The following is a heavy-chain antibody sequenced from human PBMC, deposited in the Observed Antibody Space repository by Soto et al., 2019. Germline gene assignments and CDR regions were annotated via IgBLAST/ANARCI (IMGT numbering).Heavy chain of an antibody. D-gene: IGHD3-22*01. Sequence: SETLSLTCAVYGGSFSGYYWSWIRQPPGKGLEWIGEINHSGSTNYNPSLKSRVTISVDTSKNQFSLKLSSVTAADTAVYYCARDPTYYYDSSGYYLRNNWFDPWGQGTLVTVSS. CDR3: ARDPTYYYDSSGYYLRNNWFDP. CDR1: GGSFSGYY. J-gene: IGHJ5*02. V-gene: IGHV4-34*01. CDR2: INHSGST.